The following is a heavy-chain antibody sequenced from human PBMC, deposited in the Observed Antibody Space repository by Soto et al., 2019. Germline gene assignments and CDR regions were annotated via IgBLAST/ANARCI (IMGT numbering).Heavy chain of an antibody. CDR2: INHSGST. CDR1: GGSFSGYY. D-gene: IGHD2-15*01. Sequence: SETLSLTCAVYGGSFSGYYWSWIRQPPGKGLEWIGEINHSGSTNYNPSLKSRVTISVDTSKNQFSLKLSSVTAADTAVYYCATNIVVVVAAEPAYNWFDPWGQGTLVTVSS. CDR3: ATNIVVVVAAEPAYNWFDP. J-gene: IGHJ5*02. V-gene: IGHV4-34*01.